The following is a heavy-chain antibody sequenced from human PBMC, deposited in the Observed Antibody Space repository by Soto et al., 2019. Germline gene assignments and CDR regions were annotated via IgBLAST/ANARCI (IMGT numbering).Heavy chain of an antibody. CDR2: INSDGSIT. CDR3: VKGGGVYQNWFDP. V-gene: IGHV3-74*01. CDR1: GFTFSSYW. Sequence: GGSLRLSCAASGFTFSSYWMHWVRQAPGKGLVWVSRINSDGSITTYADSVKGRFTISRDNAKNTLYVQINSLRAEDTAVYYCVKGGGVYQNWFDPWGQGTLVTVSS. J-gene: IGHJ5*02. D-gene: IGHD2-8*01.